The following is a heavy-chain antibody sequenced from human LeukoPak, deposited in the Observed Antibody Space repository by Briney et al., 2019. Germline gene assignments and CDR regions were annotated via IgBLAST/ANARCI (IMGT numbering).Heavy chain of an antibody. V-gene: IGHV3-11*04. Sequence: GGSRRLSCAASGFTFSDYYMSWIRQAPGKGQEWVSYISSSGSTIYYAYSVKGRFTISRDNAKNSLYLQMASLRAEDTAVYYCARDGPEWFDPWGQGTLVAVSS. J-gene: IGHJ5*02. CDR2: ISSSGSTI. CDR3: ARDGPEWFDP. D-gene: IGHD1-14*01. CDR1: GFTFSDYY.